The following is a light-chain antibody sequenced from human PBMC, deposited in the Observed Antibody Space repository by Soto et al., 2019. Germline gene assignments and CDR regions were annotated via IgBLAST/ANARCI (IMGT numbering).Light chain of an antibody. CDR3: QQYNNWPFT. Sequence: ETVMTQSPATLSVSPGERATLSCRASQSVSSNLAWYQQKPGQPPRLLIYDISTRATGIPTRFSGSGSGTEFTLTISSLQSEDFAVYYCQQYNNWPFTFGQGTRLEIK. V-gene: IGKV3D-15*01. J-gene: IGKJ5*01. CDR2: DIS. CDR1: QSVSSN.